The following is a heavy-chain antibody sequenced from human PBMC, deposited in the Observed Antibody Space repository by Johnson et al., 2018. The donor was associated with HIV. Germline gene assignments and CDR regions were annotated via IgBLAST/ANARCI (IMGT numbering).Heavy chain of an antibody. CDR1: GFTVSSNY. J-gene: IGHJ3*02. Sequence: VQLVESGGGLIQPGGSLRLSCAASGFTVSSNYMSWVRQAPGKGLEWVSVIYSGGSTYYADSAKGRFTISRDNSKNTLYLQMNSLRAEDTAVYYCAKGPIAVTTSSFDIWGQGTMVTVSS. V-gene: IGHV3-53*01. D-gene: IGHD4-17*01. CDR2: IYSGGST. CDR3: AKGPIAVTTSSFDI.